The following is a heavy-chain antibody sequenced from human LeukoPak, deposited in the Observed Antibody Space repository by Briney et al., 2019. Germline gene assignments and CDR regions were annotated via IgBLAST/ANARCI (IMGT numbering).Heavy chain of an antibody. CDR1: GFTFSDFA. CDR3: ARGYCSGGSCYPYYMDV. D-gene: IGHD2-15*01. J-gene: IGHJ6*03. CDR2: IYSGGST. Sequence: GGSLRLSCAASGFTFSDFAMIWVRQAPGKGLEWVSVIYSGGSTYYADSVKGRFTISRDNSKNTLYLQMNSLRAEDTAVYYCARGYCSGGSCYPYYMDVWGKGTTVTISS. V-gene: IGHV3-66*01.